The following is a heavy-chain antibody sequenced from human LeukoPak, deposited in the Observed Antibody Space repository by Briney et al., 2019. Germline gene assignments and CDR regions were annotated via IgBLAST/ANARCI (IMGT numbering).Heavy chain of an antibody. D-gene: IGHD2-15*01. CDR2: INSDGSST. V-gene: IGHV3-74*01. CDR3: ARERVGYCSGGSCPGSRAFDI. Sequence: PGGSLRLSCVASGFSFSDYSMNWVRQAPGKGLVWVSRINSDGSSTSYADSVKGRFTISRDNAKNTLYLQMNSLRAEDTAVYYCARERVGYCSGGSCPGSRAFDIWGQGTMVTVSS. J-gene: IGHJ3*02. CDR1: GFSFSDYS.